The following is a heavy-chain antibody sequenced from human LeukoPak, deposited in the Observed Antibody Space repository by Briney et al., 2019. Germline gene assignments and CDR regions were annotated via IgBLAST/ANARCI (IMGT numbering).Heavy chain of an antibody. D-gene: IGHD1-14*01. CDR3: ARNRSAVICFDP. CDR1: GFTYSDYY. Sequence: GGSLRLSCAASGFTYSDYYMSWIRQAPGKGLEWVAFIRYDGSNKYYADSVKGRFTISRDNSKNTLYLQINRQRAEDTAVYYCARNRSAVICFDPWGKGTLVTVSS. V-gene: IGHV3-30*02. J-gene: IGHJ5*02. CDR2: IRYDGSNK.